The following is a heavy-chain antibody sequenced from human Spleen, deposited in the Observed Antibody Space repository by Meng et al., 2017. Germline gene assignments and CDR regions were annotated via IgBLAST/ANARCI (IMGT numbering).Heavy chain of an antibody. D-gene: IGHD2-8*01. CDR1: GFTFSTSA. J-gene: IGHJ4*02. V-gene: IGHV3-23*01. CDR3: AKAPDCNNGICYFFDS. CDR2: ISGSGVST. Sequence: GESLKISCAASGFTFSTSALSWVRQPPGKGLEWVSGISGSGVSTYYADSVKGRFTISRDNSKGTLYLQMNSLRAEDTAVYYCAKAPDCNNGICYFFDSWGPGTLVTVSS.